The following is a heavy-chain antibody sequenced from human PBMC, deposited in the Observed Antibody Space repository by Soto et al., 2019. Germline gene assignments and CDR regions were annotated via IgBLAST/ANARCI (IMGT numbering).Heavy chain of an antibody. D-gene: IGHD2-2*01. CDR3: GKSKDIVVVPAAPVSDH. J-gene: IGHJ4*02. CDR2: ISWNRGTI. V-gene: IGHV3-9*01. CDR1: GFTFDDYG. Sequence: EVQLVESGGGLVRPGGSRRLSCVASGFTFDDYGMHWVRQVPGKGLEWVAGISWNRGTIGYADSVRGRFTISRDNAKNSLFLQMTSLRTEDTAIYYCGKSKDIVVVPAAPVSDHWGQGIMVTVSS.